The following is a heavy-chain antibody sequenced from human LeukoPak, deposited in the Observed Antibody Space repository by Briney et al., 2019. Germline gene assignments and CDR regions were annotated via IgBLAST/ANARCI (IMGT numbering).Heavy chain of an antibody. CDR3: AKEGVLSYGSGRLYYYYGMDV. Sequence: GGSLRLSCAASGFTFSSYSMNWVRQAPGKGLEWVSYISSSSSTIYYADSVKGRFTISRDNAKNSLYLQMNSLRAEDTAVYYCAKEGVLSYGSGRLYYYYGMDVWGQGTTVTVSS. J-gene: IGHJ6*02. CDR1: GFTFSSYS. CDR2: ISSSSSTI. D-gene: IGHD3-10*01. V-gene: IGHV3-48*04.